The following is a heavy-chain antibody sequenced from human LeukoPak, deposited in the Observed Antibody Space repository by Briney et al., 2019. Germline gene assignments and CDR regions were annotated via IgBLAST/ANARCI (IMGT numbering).Heavy chain of an antibody. CDR2: IYYSGST. D-gene: IGHD4-11*01. CDR1: GGSISSYY. Sequence: ETLSLTCTVSGGSISSYYWSWIRQPPGKGLEWIGYIYYSGSTNYNPSLKSRVTISVDTSKNQFSLNLSSVTAADTAVYYCARETTGLARYFDYWGQGTLVTVSS. J-gene: IGHJ4*02. V-gene: IGHV4-59*12. CDR3: ARETTGLARYFDY.